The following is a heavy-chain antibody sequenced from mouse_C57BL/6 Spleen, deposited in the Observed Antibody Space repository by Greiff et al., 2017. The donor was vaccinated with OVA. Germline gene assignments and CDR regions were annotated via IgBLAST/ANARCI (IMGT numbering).Heavy chain of an antibody. D-gene: IGHD4-1*01. CDR2: IAPEDGET. CDR1: GFNIKDYY. Sequence: EVKLVESGAELVKPGASVKLSCTASGFNIKDYYMHWVKQRTEQGMEWIGRIAPEDGETKYAPKFQGKATITADTSSNTAYLQLSSLTSEDTAVYYCARGWDVRGYFDYWGQGTTLTVSS. CDR3: ARGWDVRGYFDY. V-gene: IGHV14-2*01. J-gene: IGHJ2*01.